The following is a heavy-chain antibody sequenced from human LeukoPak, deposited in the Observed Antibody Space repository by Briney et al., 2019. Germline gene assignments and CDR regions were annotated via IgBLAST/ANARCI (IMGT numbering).Heavy chain of an antibody. J-gene: IGHJ4*02. CDR2: MYHSGKI. Sequence: PAETLSLTCAVSGYSLGSGFYCGWVRQPPGKGLEWIGNMYHSGKIYYNPSLRSRLTISEDTSKSHFSLTVDSVTAADTAVYYCATGRYSVSVDYWGQGILVTVSS. CDR1: GYSLGSGFY. CDR3: ATGRYSVSVDY. V-gene: IGHV4-38-2*01. D-gene: IGHD1-26*01.